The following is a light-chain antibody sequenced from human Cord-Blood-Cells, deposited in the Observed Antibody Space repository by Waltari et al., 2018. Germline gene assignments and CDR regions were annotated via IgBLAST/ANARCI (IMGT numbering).Light chain of an antibody. V-gene: IGLV3-1*01. CDR2: QDS. Sequence: SYELTQPPSVSVSPGQTASITCSGDKLGDKYACWYQQKPGQSPVLVIYQDSKRPSGIPELFSGSNSGNTATLTISGTQAMDEADYYCQAWDSSTAWDVVFGGGTKLTVL. CDR3: QAWDSSTAWDVV. J-gene: IGLJ2*01. CDR1: KLGDKY.